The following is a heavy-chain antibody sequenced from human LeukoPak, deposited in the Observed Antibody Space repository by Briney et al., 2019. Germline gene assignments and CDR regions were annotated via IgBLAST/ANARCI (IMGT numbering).Heavy chain of an antibody. CDR3: ARRYCSSSSCHFDY. Sequence: GGSLRLSCAASGFTFSDYYMSWIRQAPGKGLEWVSYISSSGSTIYYADSVKGRFTISRDNAKNSLYLQMNSLRAEDTAVYYCARRYCSSSSCHFDYWGQGTLVTVSS. J-gene: IGHJ4*02. CDR1: GFTFSDYY. D-gene: IGHD2-2*01. V-gene: IGHV3-11*04. CDR2: ISSSGSTI.